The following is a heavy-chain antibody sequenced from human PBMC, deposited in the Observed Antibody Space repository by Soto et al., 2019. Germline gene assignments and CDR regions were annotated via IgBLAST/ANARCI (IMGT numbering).Heavy chain of an antibody. CDR1: GGSFSGYY. D-gene: IGHD1-26*01. CDR3: ASSGHPGDFDY. V-gene: IGHV4-34*01. Sequence: SETLSLTCAVYGGSFSGYYWSWIRQPPGKGLEWTGEINHSGSTNYNPSLKSRVTISVDTSKNQFSLKLSSVTAADTAVYYCASSGHPGDFDYWGQGTLVTVSS. J-gene: IGHJ4*02. CDR2: INHSGST.